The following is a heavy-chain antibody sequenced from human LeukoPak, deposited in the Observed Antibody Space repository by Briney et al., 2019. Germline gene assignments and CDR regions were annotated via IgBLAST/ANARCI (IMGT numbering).Heavy chain of an antibody. V-gene: IGHV3-30*04. D-gene: IGHD1-26*01. Sequence: GRSLRLSCAASGFTFRSYAMHWVRQAPGKGLEWVALMSFDESSKDYADSVKGRFTISRDNSNDTLFLQMSSLRADDTAVYYCVRPRIWEVLSSFDLWGQGALVIVSS. J-gene: IGHJ4*02. CDR3: VRPRIWEVLSSFDL. CDR2: MSFDESSK. CDR1: GFTFRSYA.